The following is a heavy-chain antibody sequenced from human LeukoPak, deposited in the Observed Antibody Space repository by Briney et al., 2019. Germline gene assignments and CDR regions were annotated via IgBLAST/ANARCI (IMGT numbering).Heavy chain of an antibody. CDR1: GGSISSYY. CDR2: IYYSGSA. D-gene: IGHD3-16*02. CDR3: ARVCYDYVWGSYRYSWFDP. V-gene: IGHV4-59*01. Sequence: SETLSLTCTVSGGSISSYYWSWIRQPPGKGREGIGYIYYSGSANYNPSLKSRVTISVDTSKNQFSLKLSSVTAADTAVYYCARVCYDYVWGSYRYSWFDPWGQGTLVTVSS. J-gene: IGHJ5*02.